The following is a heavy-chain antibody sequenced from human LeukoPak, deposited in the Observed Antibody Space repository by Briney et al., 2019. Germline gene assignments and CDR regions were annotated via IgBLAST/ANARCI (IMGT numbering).Heavy chain of an antibody. Sequence: ASVKVSCKASGYTFTGYYMHWVRQAPGQGLEWMGWINPNSGGTNYAQKFQGRVTMTRDTSISTAYMERSRLRPDDTAVYYCARGSGGLNPRSDASWWEDTAPEYFQHWGQGTLVTVSS. CDR3: ARGSGGLNPRSDASWWEDTAPEYFQH. CDR1: GYTFTGYY. D-gene: IGHD1-26*01. V-gene: IGHV1-2*02. J-gene: IGHJ1*01. CDR2: INPNSGGT.